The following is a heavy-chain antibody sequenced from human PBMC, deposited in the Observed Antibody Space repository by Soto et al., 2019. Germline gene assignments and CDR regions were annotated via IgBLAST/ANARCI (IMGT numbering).Heavy chain of an antibody. Sequence: GGSLRLSCAVSGFAFSSYGMHWVRQAPGKGLEWVAVIWYDGSNKYYADSVKGRFTISRDNSKNTLYLQMNSLRAEDTAVYYCARASIAARRGGWSDDVTYYYYGMDVWGQGTTVTVSS. CDR2: IWYDGSNK. J-gene: IGHJ6*02. D-gene: IGHD6-6*01. CDR1: GFAFSSYG. V-gene: IGHV3-33*01. CDR3: ARASIAARRGGWSDDVTYYYYGMDV.